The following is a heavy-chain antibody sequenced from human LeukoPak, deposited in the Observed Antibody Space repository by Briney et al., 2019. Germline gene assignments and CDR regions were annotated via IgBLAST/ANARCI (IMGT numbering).Heavy chain of an antibody. CDR3: TRRCKDAYTLYCFDY. Sequence: SETLSLTCTVSGDSISNYYWSWIRQPPGKGLEWIGHMYYSGGTNYNPSLKSRVTISVDTSKNQFSLKLSSVTAADTAVYYCTRRCKDAYTLYCFDYWGQGTLVTVSS. CDR1: GDSISNYY. D-gene: IGHD5-24*01. V-gene: IGHV4-59*01. J-gene: IGHJ4*02. CDR2: MYYSGGT.